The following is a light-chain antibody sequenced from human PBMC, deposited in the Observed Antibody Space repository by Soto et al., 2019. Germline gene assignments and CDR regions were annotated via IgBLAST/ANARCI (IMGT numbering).Light chain of an antibody. V-gene: IGKV3-11*01. J-gene: IGKJ1*01. CDR2: DAS. CDR3: QQRSNWQTS. CDR1: PSVSSY. Sequence: EIVLTQSPATLSLSPGERATLSCRASPSVSSYVAWFQQKPGQAPRLLIYDASNRSTGIPARFSGSGSGTDFTLTIRGLVPEDLAVDDCQQRSNWQTSFGQGTKVEIK.